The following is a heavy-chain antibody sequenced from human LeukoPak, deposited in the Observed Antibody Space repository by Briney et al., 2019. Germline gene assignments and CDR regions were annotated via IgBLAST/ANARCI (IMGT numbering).Heavy chain of an antibody. J-gene: IGHJ4*02. Sequence: GASVNVSCKASGYTFTGYYMHWVRQAPGQGLAWMGWINPNRGGTNYAQKFKGRGTMTRDTSISTAYMELSRLRSDDTAVYYCARDDLPIVVVPAALFYWGQGTLVTVSS. V-gene: IGHV1-2*02. CDR2: INPNRGGT. D-gene: IGHD2-2*01. CDR3: ARDDLPIVVVPAALFY. CDR1: GYTFTGYY.